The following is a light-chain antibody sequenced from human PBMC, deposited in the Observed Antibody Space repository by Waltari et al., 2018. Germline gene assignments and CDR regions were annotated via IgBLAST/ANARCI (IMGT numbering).Light chain of an antibody. CDR1: SSNIGNNY. J-gene: IGLJ3*02. CDR3: GTWDSSLSAWV. Sequence: QSVLTQPPSVSAAPGQKVTISCSGSSSNIGNNYVSWYQQLPGTAPKLLIYDNNKRPSGIPDRFSGSKSGTSAAVRITGLQTGDEADYYCGTWDSSLSAWVFGGGTKLTVL. V-gene: IGLV1-51*01. CDR2: DNN.